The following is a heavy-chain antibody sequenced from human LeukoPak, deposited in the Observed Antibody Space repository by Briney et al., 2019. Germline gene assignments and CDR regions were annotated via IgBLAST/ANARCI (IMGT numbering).Heavy chain of an antibody. V-gene: IGHV3-33*01. J-gene: IGHJ4*02. Sequence: PGRSLRLSCAASGFTFSSYGMPWVRQAPGKGLEWVAVIWYDGSNKYYADSVKGRFTISRDNSKNTLYLQMNSLRAEDTAVYYCARNLHLGYSGSLFDYWGQGTLVTVSS. CDR1: GFTFSSYG. D-gene: IGHD1-26*01. CDR3: ARNLHLGYSGSLFDY. CDR2: IWYDGSNK.